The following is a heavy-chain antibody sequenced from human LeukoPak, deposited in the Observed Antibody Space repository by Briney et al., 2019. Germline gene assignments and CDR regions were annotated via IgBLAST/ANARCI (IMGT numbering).Heavy chain of an antibody. V-gene: IGHV3-74*01. J-gene: IGHJ4*02. D-gene: IGHD3-22*01. CDR1: GFTFSSYW. Sequence: PGGSLRLSCAASGFTFSSYWMHWVRQAPGKELVWVSRINSDGSSTSYADSVKGRFTISRDNAKNTLYLQMNSLRAEDTAVYYCARVEVTYYYDSSGYYYPDYWGQGTLVTVSS. CDR2: INSDGSST. CDR3: ARVEVTYYYDSSGYYYPDY.